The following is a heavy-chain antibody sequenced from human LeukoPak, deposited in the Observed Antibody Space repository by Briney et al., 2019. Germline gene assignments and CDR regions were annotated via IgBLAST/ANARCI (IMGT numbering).Heavy chain of an antibody. V-gene: IGHV3-73*01. CDR2: IRSQANSHAT. CDR1: GFTFSGSA. D-gene: IGHD3-22*01. CDR3: TRGLPYYYDSSGYPLDAFDI. J-gene: IGHJ3*02. Sequence: GGSLRLSCAASGFTFSGSAMHWVRQASGKGLEWVGRIRSQANSHATAYAASVKGRFTISRDDSKNTAYLQMNSLKTEDTAVYYCTRGLPYYYDSSGYPLDAFDIWGQGTMVTVSS.